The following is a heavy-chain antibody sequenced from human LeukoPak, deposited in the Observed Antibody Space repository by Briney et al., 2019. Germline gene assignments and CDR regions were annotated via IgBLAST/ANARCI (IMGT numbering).Heavy chain of an antibody. CDR2: ITWNSDNI. D-gene: IGHD6-19*01. V-gene: IGHV3-9*03. Sequence: PGRSLRLSCAASGFTFDDYAMHWVRQAPGKGLEWVSGITWNSDNIEYADSVKGRFTISRDNAKNSLYLQMNSLREEDMALYYCARDDSSGWYSSGDYWGQGTLVTVSS. CDR1: GFTFDDYA. CDR3: ARDDSSGWYSSGDY. J-gene: IGHJ4*02.